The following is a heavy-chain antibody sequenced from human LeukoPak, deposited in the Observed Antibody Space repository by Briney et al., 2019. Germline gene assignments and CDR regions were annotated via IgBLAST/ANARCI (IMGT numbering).Heavy chain of an antibody. V-gene: IGHV4-61*02. CDR1: GGSISSGSYY. D-gene: IGHD3-10*01. CDR2: IYTTGST. J-gene: IGHJ4*02. CDR3: ARGVYGSGMLDY. Sequence: PSQTLSLTCTVSGGSISSGSYYWSWIRQPAGKGLEWIGRIYTTGSTNYNPSLKSRLTISLDTSKDLFSLSLTSVTAADTAEYYCARGVYGSGMLDYWGQGTLVTVSS.